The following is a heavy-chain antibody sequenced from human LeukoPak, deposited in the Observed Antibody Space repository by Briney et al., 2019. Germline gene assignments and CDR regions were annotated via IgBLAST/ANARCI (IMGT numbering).Heavy chain of an antibody. Sequence: TGGSLRLSCAASGLTFSSYAMHWVRQAPRKRRKIEDIIKHYGSAKLCVRSVKGLFTIYSDNAKNSLYLQMSSLRAEDTAVYYSARGGHRQKELWGQGTLVTVSS. CDR1: GLTFSSYA. CDR2: IKHYGSAK. CDR3: ARGGHRQKEL. D-gene: IGHD1-26*01. J-gene: IGHJ4*02. V-gene: IGHV3-7*01.